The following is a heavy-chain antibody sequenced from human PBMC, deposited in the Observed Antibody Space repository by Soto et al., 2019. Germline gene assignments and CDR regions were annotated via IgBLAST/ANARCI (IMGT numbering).Heavy chain of an antibody. D-gene: IGHD3-16*01. V-gene: IGHV1-69*05. J-gene: IGHJ3*02. CDR2: IIPIFGTS. Sequence: GASVKVSCKASGGTFSSYAISWVRQAPGQGLEWMGGIIPIFGTSDSVKGRFTISRDNSNNTLSLQMHILRVEDTAVYFCAKGGYYSLFDIWGQGTMVTVSS. CDR1: GGTFSSYA. CDR3: AKGGYYSLFDI.